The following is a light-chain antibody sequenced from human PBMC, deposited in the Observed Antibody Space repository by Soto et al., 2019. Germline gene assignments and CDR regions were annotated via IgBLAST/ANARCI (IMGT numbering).Light chain of an antibody. CDR1: QSVNSY. CDR2: DAS. V-gene: IGKV3-11*01. J-gene: IGKJ2*01. Sequence: EIVLTQSPATLSLSPGERATLSCRASQSVNSYLAWYQQKPGQAPRLLIYDASNRATGIPARFSGSGSGTDFSLTITSLEPEDFAVYYCQQRSHWPLMYTFDQGTKLEIK. CDR3: QQRSHWPLMYT.